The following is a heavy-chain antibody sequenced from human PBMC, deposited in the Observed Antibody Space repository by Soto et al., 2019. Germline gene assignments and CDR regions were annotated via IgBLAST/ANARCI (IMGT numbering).Heavy chain of an antibody. CDR3: VKVGWGYSFGNGLDD. J-gene: IGHJ6*02. V-gene: IGHV3-30*18. CDR1: GFTFSSYG. Sequence: GGSLRLSCAASGFTFSSYGMHWVRQAPGKGLEWVAIISFDGSDQYYLDSVKGRFTISRDNSQNTLYLQMNDLTAEDTALYYCVKVGWGYSFGNGLDDWGQGTTVTVS. CDR2: ISFDGSDQ. D-gene: IGHD5-18*01.